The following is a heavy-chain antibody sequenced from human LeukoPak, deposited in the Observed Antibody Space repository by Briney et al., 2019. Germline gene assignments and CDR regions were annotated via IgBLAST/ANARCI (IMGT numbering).Heavy chain of an antibody. CDR3: AKVVVPAADYYYYYYMDV. V-gene: IGHV3-23*01. D-gene: IGHD2-2*01. CDR1: GFTFSSYG. Sequence: PGGSLRLSCAASGFTFSSYGMSWVRQAPGKGLEWVSAISGSGGSTYYADSVKGRFTISRDNSKNTLYLQMNSLRAEDTAVYYCAKVVVPAADYYYYYYMDVWGKGTTVTISS. CDR2: ISGSGGST. J-gene: IGHJ6*03.